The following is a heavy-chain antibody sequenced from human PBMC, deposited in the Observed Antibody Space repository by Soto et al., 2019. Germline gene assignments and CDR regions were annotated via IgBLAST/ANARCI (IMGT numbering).Heavy chain of an antibody. D-gene: IGHD3-10*01. J-gene: IGHJ6*02. CDR3: ARARMVRGIIYYYGMDV. Sequence: QVQLQESGPGLVKSSQTLSLTCTVSGGSISSDGNYWSWIRQHPGKGLEWIGYIYYSGSTYYNPSLKSRVTISVDTSENQSSLKLNSVTAADTAVYYCARARMVRGIIYYYGMDVWGQGTTVTVSS. V-gene: IGHV4-31*03. CDR1: GGSISSDGNY. CDR2: IYYSGST.